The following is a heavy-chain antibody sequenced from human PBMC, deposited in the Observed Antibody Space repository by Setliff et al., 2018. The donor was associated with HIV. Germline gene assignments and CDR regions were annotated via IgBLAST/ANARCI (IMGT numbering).Heavy chain of an antibody. D-gene: IGHD3-10*01. Sequence: SETLSLTCTVSGGSISTSRYYWGWIRQPPGKGLEWIGSINYRGNTYYNPSLKSRAAISVDTSKNQISLKLSSVTAADTAVYYCASLDGSESPYIYYYYVDIWGEGTAVTVSS. CDR1: GGSISTSRYY. CDR2: INYRGNT. J-gene: IGHJ6*03. CDR3: ASLDGSESPYIYYYYVDI. V-gene: IGHV4-39*01.